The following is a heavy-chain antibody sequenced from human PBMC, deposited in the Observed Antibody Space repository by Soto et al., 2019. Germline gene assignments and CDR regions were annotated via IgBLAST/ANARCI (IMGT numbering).Heavy chain of an antibody. V-gene: IGHV3-9*01. J-gene: IGHJ4*02. Sequence: AGGSLRISCAASGFTFDDYAMPWVRQAPGKGLEGVSGIIGNSGSIGYADSVKGRFTISRDNAKNSLYLQMNSLRAEDTALYYCAKSPAVAATYYFDYWGQGTLVTVSS. CDR2: IIGNSGSI. D-gene: IGHD2-15*01. CDR3: AKSPAVAATYYFDY. CDR1: GFTFDDYA.